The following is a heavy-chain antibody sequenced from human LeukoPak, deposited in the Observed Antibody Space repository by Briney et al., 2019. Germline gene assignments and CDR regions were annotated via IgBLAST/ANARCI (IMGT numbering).Heavy chain of an antibody. CDR2: IKQDGSEK. D-gene: IGHD3-16*01. CDR1: GFTFSSYW. V-gene: IGHV3-7*01. Sequence: PGGSLRLSCAASGFTFSSYWMSWVRQAPGKGLEWVANIKQDGSEKYYVDSVKGRFTISRDNAKNSLYLQMNSLRAEDTAVYYCARAVIGGADGADYWGQGTLVTVSS. CDR3: ARAVIGGADGADY. J-gene: IGHJ4*02.